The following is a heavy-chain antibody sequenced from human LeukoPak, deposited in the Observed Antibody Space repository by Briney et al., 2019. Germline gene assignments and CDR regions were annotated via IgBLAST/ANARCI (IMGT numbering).Heavy chain of an antibody. D-gene: IGHD5-24*01. Sequence: GGSLRLSCETSGFTFRGHWMSWVRQAPGKGLEWVANIKNDGSEKYYVDSVKGRFTISRDNAKNSLYPQMNSLRTEDTAVYYCARNGDADYWGQGTLVTVSS. CDR1: GFTFRGHW. CDR2: IKNDGSEK. CDR3: ARNGDADY. J-gene: IGHJ4*02. V-gene: IGHV3-7*01.